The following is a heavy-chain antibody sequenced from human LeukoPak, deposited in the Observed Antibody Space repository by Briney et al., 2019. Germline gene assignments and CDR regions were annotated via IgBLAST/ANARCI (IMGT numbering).Heavy chain of an antibody. CDR3: ARHDAGIAARPFDS. CDR2: IHASGPT. CDR1: GGSISTCY. D-gene: IGHD6-6*01. J-gene: IGHJ4*02. V-gene: IGHV4-4*09. Sequence: SETLSLTCTVSGGSISTCYWSWIRRPPGKGLEWIAYIHASGPTNYNPSLKSRITISVDTSKNQFSLKLSSVTAADTAVYYCARHDAGIAARPFDSWGQGTLVTVSS.